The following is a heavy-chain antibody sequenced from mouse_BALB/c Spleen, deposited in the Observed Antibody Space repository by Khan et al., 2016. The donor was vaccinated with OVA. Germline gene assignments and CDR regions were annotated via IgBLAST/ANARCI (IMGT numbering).Heavy chain of an antibody. D-gene: IGHD1-1*01. Sequence: VQLQQSGPELMKPGASVKISCKASGYSFTTYYIHWVKQSHGKTLEWIGYIDPFNGGSTYNQKFKGKATLTVDKSSSTAYLHLSSLTSEDSAVYYCARNGSTSWFGYWGQGTLVTVSA. V-gene: IGHV1S135*01. CDR2: IDPFNGGS. CDR1: GYSFTTYY. J-gene: IGHJ3*02. CDR3: ARNGSTSWFGY.